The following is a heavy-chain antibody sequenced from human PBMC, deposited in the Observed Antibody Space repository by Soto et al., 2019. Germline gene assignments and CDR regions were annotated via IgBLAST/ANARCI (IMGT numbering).Heavy chain of an antibody. CDR1: GFTFDDYA. CDR2: ISWNSGSI. Sequence: EVQLVESGGGLVQPDRSLRLSCAASGFTFDDYAMHWVRQAPGKGLEWVSGISWNSGSIGYADSVKGRVTISRDNAKNSLYLQLNSLRAEDTALYYCAKSNNAYGDYSSFDYWGQGTLVTVSS. V-gene: IGHV3-9*01. CDR3: AKSNNAYGDYSSFDY. J-gene: IGHJ4*02. D-gene: IGHD4-17*01.